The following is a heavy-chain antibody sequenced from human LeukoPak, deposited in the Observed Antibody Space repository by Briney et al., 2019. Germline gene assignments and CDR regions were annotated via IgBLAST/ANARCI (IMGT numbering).Heavy chain of an antibody. CDR3: ARDEPSPDSTDLDY. CDR1: GFTFSSHA. D-gene: IGHD2/OR15-2a*01. Sequence: GGSLRLSCAASGFTFSSHAMHWVRQAPGKGLEYVSTISSNGGSTYYANSVKGRFTISRDNSKNTLYLQMNSLRAEDTAVYYCARDEPSPDSTDLDYWGQGTLVTVSS. J-gene: IGHJ4*02. CDR2: ISSNGGST. V-gene: IGHV3-64*01.